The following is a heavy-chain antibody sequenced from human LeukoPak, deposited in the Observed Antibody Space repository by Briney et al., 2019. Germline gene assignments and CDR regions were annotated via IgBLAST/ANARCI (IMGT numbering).Heavy chain of an antibody. D-gene: IGHD3-3*01. CDR1: GFTFSSYA. Sequence: GSLRLSCAASGFTFSSYAMSWIRQPPGKGLEWIGYIYTSGSTNYNPSLKSRVTISVDTSKNQFSLKLSSVTAADTAVYYCARHPTIRFLEWLLDVWGKGTTVTVSS. V-gene: IGHV4-4*09. J-gene: IGHJ6*04. CDR2: IYTSGST. CDR3: ARHPTIRFLEWLLDV.